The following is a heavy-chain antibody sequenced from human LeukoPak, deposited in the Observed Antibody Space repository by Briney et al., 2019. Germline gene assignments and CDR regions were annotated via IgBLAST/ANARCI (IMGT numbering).Heavy chain of an antibody. Sequence: SXXAXGXTFXXXAISWXXXXPGXGLEWMGGIIPIFGTANYAQKFQGRVTITTDESTSTAYMELSSLRSEDTAVYYCARYSSGFRWGQGTLVTVSS. V-gene: IGHV1-69*05. CDR3: ARYSSGFR. D-gene: IGHD6-19*01. CDR1: GXTFXXXA. J-gene: IGHJ4*02. CDR2: IIPIFGTA.